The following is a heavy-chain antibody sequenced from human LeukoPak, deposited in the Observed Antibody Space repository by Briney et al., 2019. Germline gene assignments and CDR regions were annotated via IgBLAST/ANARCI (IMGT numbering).Heavy chain of an antibody. Sequence: GGSLRVSCAASGFRFRSYWMSWVRQAPGKGLEWVANIKQDESEQYYVDSVKGRFTVSRDNAKNELYLDMNSLRGEDTAVYYCARETSGWCFGFWGQGILVTVSS. V-gene: IGHV3-7*01. CDR2: IKQDESEQ. CDR3: ARETSGWCFGF. J-gene: IGHJ4*02. CDR1: GFRFRSYW. D-gene: IGHD6-19*01.